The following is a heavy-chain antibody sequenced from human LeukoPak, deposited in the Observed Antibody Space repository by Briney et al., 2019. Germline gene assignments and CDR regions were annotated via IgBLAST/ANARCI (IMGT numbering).Heavy chain of an antibody. D-gene: IGHD3-10*01. CDR3: ARDWVAGVPFDAFDI. CDR1: GFTLSSYW. J-gene: IGHJ3*02. CDR2: IKEDGSEK. V-gene: IGHV3-7*03. Sequence: GGSLRLSCAASGFTLSSYWMSWVRQAPGKGLEWVAIIKEDGSEKYYVDSVKGRFTIPRDNAQNSVYLHMNSLTAEDTALYYCARDWVAGVPFDAFDIWGQGTMVSVSS.